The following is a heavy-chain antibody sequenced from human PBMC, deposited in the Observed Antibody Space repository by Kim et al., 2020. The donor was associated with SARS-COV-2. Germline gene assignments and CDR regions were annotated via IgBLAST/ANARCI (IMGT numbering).Heavy chain of an antibody. V-gene: IGHV3-30*18. CDR1: GFTFSSYG. CDR3: AKGTVTDYYYYYYGMDV. Sequence: GGSLRLSCAASGFTFSSYGMHWVRQAPGKPPPWVAVISYDGSNKYYADSVKGRFTISRDNSKNTLYLQMNSLRAEDTAVYYCAKGTVTDYYYYYYGMDVWVQGTTVTVSS. J-gene: IGHJ6*02. CDR2: ISYDGSNK. D-gene: IGHD4-17*01.